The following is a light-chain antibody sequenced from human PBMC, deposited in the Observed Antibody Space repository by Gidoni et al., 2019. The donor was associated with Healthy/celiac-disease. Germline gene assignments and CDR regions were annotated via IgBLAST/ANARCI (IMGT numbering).Light chain of an antibody. J-gene: IGLJ3*02. CDR3: QVWDSSSDHPV. CDR1: NIGSKS. Sequence: SYVLTQPPSVSGAPVQTARITCGGNNIGSKSGHWYQQKPGQAPVLVVYDDSDRPSGNPERFSGSNSVNTATLTISRVEAGDEADYYCQVWDSSSDHPVFGGGNKLTVL. CDR2: DDS. V-gene: IGLV3-21*02.